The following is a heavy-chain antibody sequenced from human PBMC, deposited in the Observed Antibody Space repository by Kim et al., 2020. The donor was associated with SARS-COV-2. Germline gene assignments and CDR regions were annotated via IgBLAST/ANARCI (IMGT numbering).Heavy chain of an antibody. CDR2: TSGSGGTT. CDR3: AREGNWYFDL. J-gene: IGHJ2*01. D-gene: IGHD1-26*01. CDR1: GFTFSSYA. V-gene: IGHV3-23*01. Sequence: GGSLRLSCAASGFTFSSYAMNWVRQAPGKGLDWVSATSGSGGTTKYADSVRGRFTMSRDNSKNTLYLQMSSLRAEDTAIYYCAREGNWYFDLWGRGTLVTVSS.